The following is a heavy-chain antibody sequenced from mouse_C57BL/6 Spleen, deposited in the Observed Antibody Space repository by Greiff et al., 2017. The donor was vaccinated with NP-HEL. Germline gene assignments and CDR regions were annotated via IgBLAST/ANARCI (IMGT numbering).Heavy chain of an antibody. V-gene: IGHV1-82*01. Sequence: VQLQQSGPELVKPGASVKISCKASGYAFSSSWMNWVKQRPGKGLEWIGRIYPGDGDTNYNGKFKGKATLTADKSSSTAYMQLSSLTSEDSAVYFCARRGLYFFDYWGQGTTLTVSS. CDR2: IYPGDGDT. J-gene: IGHJ2*01. CDR3: ARRGLYFFDY. CDR1: GYAFSSSW.